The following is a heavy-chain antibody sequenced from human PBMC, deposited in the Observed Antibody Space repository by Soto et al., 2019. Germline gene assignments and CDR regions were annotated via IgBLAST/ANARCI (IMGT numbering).Heavy chain of an antibody. D-gene: IGHD2-15*01. Sequence: GGSLRLSCAASGVTFSRYAMSWVRQAPGKGLEWVSAISGSGGSTYYAASVRGRFTISRDNSKNTLYLQINSPRAEDTAEYYFAKGRAIVMVGSDWFDPWGQGTLVTVSS. CDR3: AKGRAIVMVGSDWFDP. CDR1: GVTFSRYA. CDR2: ISGSGGST. V-gene: IGHV3-23*01. J-gene: IGHJ5*02.